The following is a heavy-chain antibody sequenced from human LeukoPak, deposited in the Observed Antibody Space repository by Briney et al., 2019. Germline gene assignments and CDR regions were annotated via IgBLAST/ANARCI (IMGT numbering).Heavy chain of an antibody. CDR1: GFTFSSYT. V-gene: IGHV3-21*04. D-gene: IGHD6-6*01. Sequence: PGGSLRLSCAASGFTFSSYTINWVRQAPGKGLEWVSSISGSSYYIYYADSVRGRFTISRDNAKNSAYLQMNSLRAEDTAVYYCANLQYSSSSEAFDIWGQGTMVTVSS. CDR3: ANLQYSSSSEAFDI. J-gene: IGHJ3*02. CDR2: ISGSSYYI.